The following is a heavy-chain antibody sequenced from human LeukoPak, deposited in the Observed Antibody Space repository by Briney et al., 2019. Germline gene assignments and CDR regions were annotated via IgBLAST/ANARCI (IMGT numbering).Heavy chain of an antibody. CDR3: ARHAGAGFDY. V-gene: IGHV4-59*05. Sequence: PSETLSLTCAVSGGSFSGYYWSWIRQAPGKGLEWIGSIFYSGSTYYNPSLKSRVTISVDTSKRQFSLNLRSVTAADTAVYYCARHAGAGFDYWGQGTLVTVSS. D-gene: IGHD6-19*01. CDR1: GGSFSGYY. J-gene: IGHJ4*02. CDR2: IFYSGST.